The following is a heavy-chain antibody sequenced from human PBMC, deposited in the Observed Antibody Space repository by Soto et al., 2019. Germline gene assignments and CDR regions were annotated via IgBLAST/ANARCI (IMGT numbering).Heavy chain of an antibody. CDR2: ISSSGSAI. V-gene: IGHV3-48*03. CDR1: GFGFSSYE. CDR3: ASGIDY. Sequence: GGSLRLSCVASGFGFSSYEMTWIRQAPGKGLEWISYISSSGSAIYYADSVKGRFTISRDNAQHAVYLQMNSLRIDDTALYYCASGIDYWGQGTLVTVSS. J-gene: IGHJ4*02.